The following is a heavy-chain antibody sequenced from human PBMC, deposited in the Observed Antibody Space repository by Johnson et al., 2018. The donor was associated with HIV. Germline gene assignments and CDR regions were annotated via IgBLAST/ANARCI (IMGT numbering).Heavy chain of an antibody. D-gene: IGHD1-26*01. CDR2: ISWNSGSI. CDR1: GFTFDDYA. CDR3: AKDRVGGGYWDAFDI. Sequence: VQLVESGGGLVQPGRSLRLSCAASGFTFDDYAMHWVRQAPGKGLEWVSGISWNSGSIGYADSVKGRFTISRDNAKNSLYLQMNSLGAEDTALYYCAKDRVGGGYWDAFDIWGQGTMVTVSS. V-gene: IGHV3-9*01. J-gene: IGHJ3*02.